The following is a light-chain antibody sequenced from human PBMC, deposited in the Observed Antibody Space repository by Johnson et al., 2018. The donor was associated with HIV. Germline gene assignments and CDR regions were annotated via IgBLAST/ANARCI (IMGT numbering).Light chain of an antibody. CDR3: GTWDSSLSAHYI. CDR2: DNN. V-gene: IGLV1-51*01. CDR1: SSNIGNNY. Sequence: QLVLTQPPSVSAAPGQKVTISCSGSSSNIGNNYVSWYQQLPGTAPKVLIYDNNKRPSGIPDRFSGSKSGTSATLGITGLQTGDEADYYCGTWDSSLSAHYIFGTGTKVTVL. J-gene: IGLJ1*01.